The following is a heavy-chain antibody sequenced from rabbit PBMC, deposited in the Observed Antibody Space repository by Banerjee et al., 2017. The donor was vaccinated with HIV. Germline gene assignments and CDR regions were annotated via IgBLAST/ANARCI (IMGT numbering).Heavy chain of an antibody. D-gene: IGHD1-1*01. CDR1: GFDLSSYYY. CDR3: ARGQTVSVYTIYYGMDL. V-gene: IGHV1S45*01. CDR2: IYAGSSGST. J-gene: IGHJ6*01. Sequence: QEQLEESGGDLVKPEGSLTLTCTASGFDLSSYYYMCWVRQAPGKGLEWIACIYAGSSGSTYYASWAKGRFTISKTSSTTVTLQMTSLTAADTATYFCARGQTVSVYTIYYGMDLWGPGTLVTVS.